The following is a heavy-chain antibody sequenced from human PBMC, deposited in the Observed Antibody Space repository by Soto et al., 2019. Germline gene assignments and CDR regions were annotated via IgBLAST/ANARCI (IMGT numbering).Heavy chain of an antibody. CDR1: GFTFSNYW. V-gene: IGHV3-7*01. D-gene: IGHD2-21*01. Sequence: QPGGSLRLSCAASGFTFSNYWMSWVRQAPGKGLEWVANIKQDGSESNYADSVKGRFTISRDNAENSLYLQMTSLRADDTAVYYCASARHIGPWGQGTLVTVSS. CDR2: IKQDGSES. CDR3: ASARHIGP. J-gene: IGHJ5*02.